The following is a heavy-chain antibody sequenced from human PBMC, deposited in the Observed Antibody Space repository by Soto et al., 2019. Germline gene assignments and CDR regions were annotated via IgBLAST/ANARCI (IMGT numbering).Heavy chain of an antibody. CDR3: ASPPSPRSSGSEFGI. J-gene: IGHJ3*02. CDR2: ISYDGSNK. Sequence: QVQLVESGGGVVQPGRSLRLSCAASGFTFSSYGMHWVRQAPGKGLEWVAVISYDGSNKYYADSVKGRFTISRDNSKNTLYLQMNSLRAEDMAVYYCASPPSPRSSGSEFGIWGQGTMVTVSS. D-gene: IGHD3-22*01. V-gene: IGHV3-30*03. CDR1: GFTFSSYG.